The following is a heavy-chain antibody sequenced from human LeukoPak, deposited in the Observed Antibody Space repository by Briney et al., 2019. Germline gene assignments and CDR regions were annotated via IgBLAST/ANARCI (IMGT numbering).Heavy chain of an antibody. CDR3: AREGPKYFDY. CDR2: IYYSGST. CDR1: GGSISSYC. J-gene: IGHJ4*02. Sequence: SETLSLTCAVAGGSISSYCWSWIRQPPGKGLEWIGYIYYSGSTNYNPSLKSRVTISVDTSKNQFSLKLSSVTAADTAVYYCAREGPKYFDYWGQGTLVTVSS. V-gene: IGHV4-59*01.